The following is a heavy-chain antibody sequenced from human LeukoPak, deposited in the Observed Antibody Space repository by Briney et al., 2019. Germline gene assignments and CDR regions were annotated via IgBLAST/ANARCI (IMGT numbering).Heavy chain of an antibody. Sequence: SETLSLTCAVYGGSFSGYYWSWIRQPPGKGLEWIGEINHSGSTNYNPSLKSRVTISVDTSKSQFSLKLSSVTAADTAVYYCARDRWGSGSYYSAGLGGDSTLDYWGQGTLVTVSS. D-gene: IGHD1-26*01. CDR2: INHSGST. CDR3: ARDRWGSGSYYSAGLGGDSTLDY. J-gene: IGHJ4*02. CDR1: GGSFSGYY. V-gene: IGHV4-34*01.